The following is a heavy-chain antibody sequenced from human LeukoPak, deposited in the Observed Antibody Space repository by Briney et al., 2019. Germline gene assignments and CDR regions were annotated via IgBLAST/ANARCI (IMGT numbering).Heavy chain of an antibody. D-gene: IGHD3-10*01. J-gene: IGHJ4*02. CDR1: GYSFTSYW. V-gene: IGHV5-51*01. Sequence: GESLKISCKGSGYSFTSYWIGWVRQMPGKGLEWMGIIYPGDSDTRYSPSFQGQVTISADKSISTAYLQWSSLKASDTAMYYCARHPPYYYGSGSSFDYWGQGTLVTVSS. CDR3: ARHPPYYYGSGSSFDY. CDR2: IYPGDSDT.